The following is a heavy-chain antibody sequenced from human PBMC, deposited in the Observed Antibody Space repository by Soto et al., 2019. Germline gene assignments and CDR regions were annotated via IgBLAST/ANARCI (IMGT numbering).Heavy chain of an antibody. CDR3: FREVTKLSPDGYIMAAGHLYS. Sequence: RTCSVFGGPMSCDSYDWSRHRQTQGRGLGWIGVVCDSGNTYYNPSLNTRASISVDTSKNQLSLKLTSGTATDTAGYYGFREVTKLSPDGYIMAAGHLYSWGQGALVTVSS. CDR1: GGPMSCDSYD. V-gene: IGHV4-30-4*01. D-gene: IGHD5-12*01. J-gene: IGHJ4*02. CDR2: VCDSGNT.